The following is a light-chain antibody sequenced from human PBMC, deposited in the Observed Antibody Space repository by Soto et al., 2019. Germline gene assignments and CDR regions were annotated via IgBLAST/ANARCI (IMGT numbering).Light chain of an antibody. Sequence: AVHLTLSPSSLSASVGDRVTIACRASQAIRSALGWYQQKPGKVPKLLIYAASTLQSGVPSRFSGSGFGTDFNLTISRLQPEDFATYYCLLDFGYFWAFGQGTKVDIK. V-gene: IGKV1-6*01. CDR2: AAS. CDR3: LLDFGYFWA. CDR1: QAIRSA. J-gene: IGKJ1*01.